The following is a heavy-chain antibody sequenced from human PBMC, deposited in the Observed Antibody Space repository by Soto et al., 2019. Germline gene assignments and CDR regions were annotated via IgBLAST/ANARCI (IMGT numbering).Heavy chain of an antibody. V-gene: IGHV3-23*01. CDR3: AKAAGATLYYGMDV. Sequence: PXGSLRLSFAASGFTFSSYAMSWVRQAPGKGLEWVSAISGSGGSTYYADSVKGRFTISRDNSKNTLYLQMNSLRAEDTAVYYCAKAAGATLYYGMDVWGQGTTVTV. CDR2: ISGSGGST. D-gene: IGHD1-26*01. J-gene: IGHJ6*02. CDR1: GFTFSSYA.